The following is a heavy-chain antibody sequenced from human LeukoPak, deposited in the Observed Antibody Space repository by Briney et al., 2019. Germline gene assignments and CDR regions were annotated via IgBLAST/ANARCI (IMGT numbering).Heavy chain of an antibody. CDR2: IKSKTDGGTT. J-gene: IGHJ4*02. Sequence: GGSLRLSCAASGFTFSNAWMNWVRQAPGKGLEWVGRIKSKTDGGTTDYAAPVKGRFTISRDNSKNTLYLQMNSLRAEDTAVYYCARRGSSGCFDYWGQGTLVTVSS. CDR1: GFTFSNAW. CDR3: ARRGSSGCFDY. V-gene: IGHV3-15*07. D-gene: IGHD6-19*01.